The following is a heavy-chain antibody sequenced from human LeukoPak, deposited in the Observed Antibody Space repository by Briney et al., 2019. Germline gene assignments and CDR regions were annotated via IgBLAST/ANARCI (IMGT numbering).Heavy chain of an antibody. V-gene: IGHV4-59*01. J-gene: IGHJ4*02. CDR1: GGSISNYY. CDR2: IYYSGST. Sequence: SETLSLTCTVSGGSISNYYWSWIRQPPGKGLEWIGYIYYSGSTNYNSSLKSRITISVDTPKNQFSLKLSSVTAADTAVYYCARRPAYCGGDCYFFDFWGQGTLVTVSS. CDR3: ARRPAYCGGDCYFFDF. D-gene: IGHD2-21*02.